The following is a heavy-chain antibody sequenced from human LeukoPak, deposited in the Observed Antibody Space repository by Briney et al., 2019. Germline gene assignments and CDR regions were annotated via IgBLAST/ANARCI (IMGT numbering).Heavy chain of an antibody. J-gene: IGHJ6*03. CDR3: ARGGDNWNDRNRYYYYYMDV. V-gene: IGHV4-4*02. D-gene: IGHD1-1*01. CDR1: GGSISSSNW. CDR2: INHSGST. Sequence: PSETLSLTCAVSGGSISSSNWWNWVRQPPGKGLEWIGEINHSGSTNYNPSLKSRVTISVDASKNQFSLKLSSVTAADTAVYYCARGGDNWNDRNRYYYYYMDVWGKGTTVTVSS.